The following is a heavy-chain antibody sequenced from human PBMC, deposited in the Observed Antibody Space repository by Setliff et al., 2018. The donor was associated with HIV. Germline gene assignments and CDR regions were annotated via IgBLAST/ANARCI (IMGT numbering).Heavy chain of an antibody. D-gene: IGHD2-21*02. CDR3: VRWYYCVSGACYRADY. CDR2: MNQSGTT. CDR1: GTSFSDHY. J-gene: IGHJ4*02. Sequence: SETLSLTCSVYGTSFSDHYWSWARQTPGKGLEWIGEMNQSGTTNYNPSLKSRVTVSIDTSERQFSLKLTSVTAADTAVYYCVRWYYCVSGACYRADYWGQGTMVTVSS. V-gene: IGHV4-34*01.